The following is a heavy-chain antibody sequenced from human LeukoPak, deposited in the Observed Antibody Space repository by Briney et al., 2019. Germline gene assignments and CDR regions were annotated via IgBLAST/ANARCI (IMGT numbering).Heavy chain of an antibody. D-gene: IGHD3-22*01. Sequence: GGSLRLSCAASGFTFSSYSMDWVRQAPGKGLEWVSYISSSSSTIYYADSVKGRFTISRDNAKNSLYLQMNSLRDEDTAVYYCARGNPDYYDSSGYYGMDVWGQGTTVTVSS. CDR1: GFTFSSYS. CDR2: ISSSSSTI. V-gene: IGHV3-48*02. CDR3: ARGNPDYYDSSGYYGMDV. J-gene: IGHJ6*02.